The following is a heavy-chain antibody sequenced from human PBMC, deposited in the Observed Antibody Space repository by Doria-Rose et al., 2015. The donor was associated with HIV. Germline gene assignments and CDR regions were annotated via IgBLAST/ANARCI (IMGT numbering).Heavy chain of an antibody. D-gene: IGHD3-3*01. CDR2: ISWESGAK. CDR1: GFSFESYA. Sequence: VQLVQSGGGLVQPGRSLRLSCVGSGFSFESYAMHWVRLAPGKGLEWVAGISWESGAKGNADSVEGRFTISRDTAKKSVYLEMRSLRPEDTAFYYCAKAPIIGPKYYFYMDVWGKGTSVTASS. CDR3: AKAPIIGPKYYFYMDV. J-gene: IGHJ6*03. V-gene: IGHV3-9*01.